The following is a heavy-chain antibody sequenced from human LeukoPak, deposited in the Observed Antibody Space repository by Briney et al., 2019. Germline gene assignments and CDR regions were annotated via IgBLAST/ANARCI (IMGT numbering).Heavy chain of an antibody. Sequence: PSETLSLTCAVYGGSFSGYYWSWIRQPPGKGLEWIGEINHSGSTNYNPSLKSRVTISVDTSKNQFPLKLSSVTAADTAVYYCARVRFRGVIINWGQGTLVTVSS. J-gene: IGHJ4*02. V-gene: IGHV4-34*01. D-gene: IGHD3-10*01. CDR1: GGSFSGYY. CDR2: INHSGST. CDR3: ARVRFRGVIIN.